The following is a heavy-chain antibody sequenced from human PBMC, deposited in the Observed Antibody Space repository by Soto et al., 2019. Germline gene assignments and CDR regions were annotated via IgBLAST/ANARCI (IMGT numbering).Heavy chain of an antibody. V-gene: IGHV3-33*01. D-gene: IGHD5-12*01. CDR1: GFTFSTSG. CDR2: IWFDGSKK. CDR3: ARDLGSTNYYFDY. J-gene: IGHJ4*02. Sequence: GGSLRLSCAASGFTFSTSGFHWVRQAPGKGLEWVAVIWFDGSKKYYVDSVKGRFTISRDNSKNTLHLQMNSLTAEDTAVYYCARDLGSTNYYFDYWGQGTLVTVSS.